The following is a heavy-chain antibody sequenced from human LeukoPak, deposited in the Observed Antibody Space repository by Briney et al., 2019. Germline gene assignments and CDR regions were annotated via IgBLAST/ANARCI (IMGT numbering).Heavy chain of an antibody. D-gene: IGHD1-26*01. CDR3: AKDLALYSGPYSGAYYSPVDY. J-gene: IGHJ4*02. CDR1: GCTFNNYA. CDR2: ISGSGEST. V-gene: IGHV3-23*01. Sequence: GGSLRLSCAASGCTFNNYAMSWVRQAPGKGLEWVSSISGSGESTYYSDSVKGRFSVSRDNSKNSLYLQMYSLRAEDTAVYYCAKDLALYSGPYSGAYYSPVDYWGQGTLVTVSS.